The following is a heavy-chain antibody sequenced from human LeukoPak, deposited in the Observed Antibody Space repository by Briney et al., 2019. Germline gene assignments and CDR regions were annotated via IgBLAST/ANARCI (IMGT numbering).Heavy chain of an antibody. CDR1: GYTFTGYY. D-gene: IGHD3-22*01. CDR3: ARDQYYYDSSGQTLDY. Sequence: ASVKVSCKASGYTFTGYYMHWVRQAPGQGLEWMGWINPNSGGTNYAQKFQGRVTMTRDTSISTAYMELSRLRSDDTAVYYCARDQYYYDSSGQTLDYWGQGTLVTVSS. CDR2: INPNSGGT. J-gene: IGHJ4*02. V-gene: IGHV1-2*02.